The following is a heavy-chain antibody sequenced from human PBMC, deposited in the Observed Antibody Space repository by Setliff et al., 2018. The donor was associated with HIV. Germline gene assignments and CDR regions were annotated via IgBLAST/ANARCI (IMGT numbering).Heavy chain of an antibody. CDR1: GGSISSSHYY. D-gene: IGHD2-2*01. Sequence: SETLSLTCTVSGGSISSSHYYWGWIRQPPGKGLEWIGSIYYSGSTYYNPSLKSRVTISVDTSKNQLSLRLSSVTAVDTGVYYCAKTVPHSTAQDAFDIWGQGTMVTVSS. CDR3: AKTVPHSTAQDAFDI. CDR2: IYYSGST. V-gene: IGHV4-39*07. J-gene: IGHJ3*02.